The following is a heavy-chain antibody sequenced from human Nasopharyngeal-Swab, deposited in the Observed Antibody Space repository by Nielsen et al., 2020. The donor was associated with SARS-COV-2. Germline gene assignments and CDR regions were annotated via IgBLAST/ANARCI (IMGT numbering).Heavy chain of an antibody. D-gene: IGHD6-6*01. Sequence: ASVKVSCKASGYTFTSYAMHWVRQAPGQRLEWMGWINAGNGNAKYSQKFQGRVTITRDTSASTAYMELSSLRSEDTAVYYCARGSSSGFLLDYWGQGTLVTVSS. J-gene: IGHJ4*02. V-gene: IGHV1-3*01. CDR3: ARGSSSGFLLDY. CDR1: GYTFTSYA. CDR2: INAGNGNA.